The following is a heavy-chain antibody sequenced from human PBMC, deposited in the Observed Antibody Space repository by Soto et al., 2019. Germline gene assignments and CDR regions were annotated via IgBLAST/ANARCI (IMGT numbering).Heavy chain of an antibody. CDR1: GFTFSSYG. V-gene: IGHV3-33*01. CDR2: IWYDGSNK. D-gene: IGHD5-18*01. CDR3: ARSDTAMVLDY. Sequence: HPGGSLRLSCAASGFTFSSYGMHWVRQAPGKGLEWVAVIWYDGSNKYYADSVKGRFTISRDNSKNTLYLQMNSLRAEDTAVYYCARSDTAMVLDYWGQGALVTVSS. J-gene: IGHJ4*02.